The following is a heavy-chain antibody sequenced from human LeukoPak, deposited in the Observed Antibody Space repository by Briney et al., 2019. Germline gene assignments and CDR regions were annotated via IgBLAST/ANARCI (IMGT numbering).Heavy chain of an antibody. D-gene: IGHD5-12*01. Sequence: SETLSLTCTVSGGSISSYYWSWIRQPPGKGLEWIGYIYYSGSTNYNPSLKSRVTISVDTPKNQFSLKLSSVTAADTAVYYCARVRRIVATISPYFDYWGQGTLVTVSS. J-gene: IGHJ4*02. V-gene: IGHV4-59*01. CDR2: IYYSGST. CDR1: GGSISSYY. CDR3: ARVRRIVATISPYFDY.